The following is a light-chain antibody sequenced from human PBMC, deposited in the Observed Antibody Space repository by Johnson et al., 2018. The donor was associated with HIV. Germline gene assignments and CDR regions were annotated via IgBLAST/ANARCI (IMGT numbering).Light chain of an antibody. CDR1: NSNIGNNY. CDR3: GTWDSSLTTSYV. J-gene: IGLJ1*01. V-gene: IGLV1-51*02. CDR2: ENN. Sequence: QSVLTQPPSVSAAPGQKVTISCSGINSNIGNNYVSWYQQVPGTAPKLLIYENNKRPSGIPDRFSGPKSGPSATLGITGLQTGDEADYYCGTWDSSLTTSYVFGTGTKVIVV.